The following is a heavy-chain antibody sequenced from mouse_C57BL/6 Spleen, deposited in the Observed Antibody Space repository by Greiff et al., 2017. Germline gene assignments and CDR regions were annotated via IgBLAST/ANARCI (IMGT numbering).Heavy chain of an antibody. Sequence: EVQWVESGGGLVKPGGSLKLSCAASGFTFSDYGMHWVRQAPEKGLEWVAYISSGSSTIYYADTVKGRFTISRDNAKNTLFLQMTSLRSEDTAMYYCAKLYYGYDGAMDYWGQGTSVTVSS. CDR2: ISSGSSTI. D-gene: IGHD2-2*01. J-gene: IGHJ4*01. V-gene: IGHV5-17*01. CDR1: GFTFSDYG. CDR3: AKLYYGYDGAMDY.